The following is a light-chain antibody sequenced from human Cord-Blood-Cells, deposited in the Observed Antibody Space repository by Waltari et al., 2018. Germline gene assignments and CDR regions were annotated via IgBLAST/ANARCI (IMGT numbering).Light chain of an antibody. CDR3: QQYDNLLTIT. V-gene: IGKV1-33*01. CDR1: QDISNY. Sequence: DIQMTQSPSSLSASVGDRVTITCQASQDISNYLNWYPQKPGKAPKLLIYDASNLETGVPSRFSGSGSGTDFTFTISSLQPEDIATYYCQQYDNLLTITFGQGTRLEIK. CDR2: DAS. J-gene: IGKJ5*01.